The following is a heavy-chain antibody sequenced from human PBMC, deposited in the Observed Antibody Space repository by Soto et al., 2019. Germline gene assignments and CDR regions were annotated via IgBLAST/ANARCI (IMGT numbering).Heavy chain of an antibody. CDR1: GFNITNNY. CDR2: IYSGGST. Sequence: EVQLVETGGGLIQPGGSLRFSCAASGFNITNNYMSWVRQAPGKGLEWVSFIYSGGSTYYADSVKGRFSISRDISKNTLFLQMNSLRADDTAVYYCARSYDSSGYYPGSFDYWGQGTLVTVSS. V-gene: IGHV3-53*02. D-gene: IGHD3-22*01. J-gene: IGHJ4*02. CDR3: ARSYDSSGYYPGSFDY.